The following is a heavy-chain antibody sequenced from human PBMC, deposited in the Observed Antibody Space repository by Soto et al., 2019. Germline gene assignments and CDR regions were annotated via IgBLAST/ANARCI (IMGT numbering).Heavy chain of an antibody. D-gene: IGHD2-2*01. J-gene: IGHJ4*02. Sequence: EVQLVQSGGVVVQPGGSLRLSCAASGFTFDDYAMHWVRQAPGKGLEWLSVISWDGDHTNYADSVKGRFTISRDNSKNSLYLQMNSLTTEDTALYYCAKGTSLYFDYWGQGTLVTVSS. CDR2: ISWDGDHT. V-gene: IGHV3-43*01. CDR1: GFTFDDYA. CDR3: AKGTSLYFDY.